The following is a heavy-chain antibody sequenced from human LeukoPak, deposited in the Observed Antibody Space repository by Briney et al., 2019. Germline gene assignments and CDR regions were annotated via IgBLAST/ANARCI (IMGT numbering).Heavy chain of an antibody. CDR1: GGSISSGDYY. CDR3: ARVSFWSESYYYYYYMDV. CDR2: IYYSGST. J-gene: IGHJ6*03. V-gene: IGHV4-30-4*08. D-gene: IGHD3-3*01. Sequence: SETLSLTCTVSGGSISSGDYYWSWIRQPPGKGLEWIGYIYYSGSTYHNPSLKSRVTISVDTSKNQFSLKLSSVTAADTAVYYCARVSFWSESYYYYYYMDVWGKGTTVTVSS.